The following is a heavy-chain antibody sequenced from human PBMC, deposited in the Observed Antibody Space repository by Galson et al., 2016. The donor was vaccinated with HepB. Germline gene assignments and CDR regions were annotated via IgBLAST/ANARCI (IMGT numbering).Heavy chain of an antibody. CDR1: GFTFNHAW. V-gene: IGHV3-15*01. CDR2: IKRKTDGGTA. CDR3: TTEWYYQESSGFVRLDY. J-gene: IGHJ4*02. Sequence: SLRLSCAASGFTFNHAWMSWVRQAPGKGLEWVGRIKRKTDGGTAEYAEPVKGRFTISRDESKNILYLQMNSLKTEDTAVCYCTTEWYYQESSGFVRLDYWGQGTLVTVSS. D-gene: IGHD3-22*01.